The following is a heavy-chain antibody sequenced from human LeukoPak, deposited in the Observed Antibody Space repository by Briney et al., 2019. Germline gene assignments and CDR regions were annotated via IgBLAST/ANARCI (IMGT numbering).Heavy chain of an antibody. CDR1: GFVVSSNY. D-gene: IGHD4-17*01. Sequence: GGSLRLSCAASGFVVSSNYMSWVRQAPGKGLEWVSIIYKGGSTQYGDPVRGRFAISRDNSKNMLYLQMNSLRAEDTAVYYCARDQQLYGDYGMDVWGQGTTVTVSS. CDR2: IYKGGST. V-gene: IGHV3-53*05. CDR3: ARDQQLYGDYGMDV. J-gene: IGHJ6*02.